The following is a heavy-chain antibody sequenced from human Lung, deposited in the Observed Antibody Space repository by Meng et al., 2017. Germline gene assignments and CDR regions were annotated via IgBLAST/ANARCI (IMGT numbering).Heavy chain of an antibody. D-gene: IGHD6-13*01. CDR3: ARDENISAAGKLFGDY. CDR2: IDPNSGVT. V-gene: IGHV1-2*06. Sequence: QVQLVQSGAKEKKAGASVKVHCKPSGYSFTAYYIHWVRQAPGQGLEWMGRIDPNSGVTEYAHKFHGRVTMTGDTSISTAYMELRRLTSDDTAVYYCARDENISAAGKLFGDYWGQGTLVTVSS. J-gene: IGHJ4*02. CDR1: GYSFTAYY.